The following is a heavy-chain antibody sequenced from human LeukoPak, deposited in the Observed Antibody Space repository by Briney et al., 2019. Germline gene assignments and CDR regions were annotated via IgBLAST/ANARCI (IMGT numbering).Heavy chain of an antibody. CDR3: ARGGILRSFDI. V-gene: IGHV1-18*01. Sequence: VASVKVSCKASGYTFTDYGVSWVRQAPGQGLEWMGWTSGYNSNTNSAQNLQGRVTLTTDTSSSTAYMELRSLTSDDTAIYYCARGGILRSFDIWGQGTMVTVSS. J-gene: IGHJ3*02. CDR1: GYTFTDYG. CDR2: TSGYNSNT. D-gene: IGHD3-10*01.